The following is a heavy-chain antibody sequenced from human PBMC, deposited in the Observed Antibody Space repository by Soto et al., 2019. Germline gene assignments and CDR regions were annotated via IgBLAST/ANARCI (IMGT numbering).Heavy chain of an antibody. J-gene: IGHJ6*02. V-gene: IGHV1-69*13. D-gene: IGHD5-12*01. CDR2: IIPIFGTA. CDR1: GGTFSSYA. Sequence: SVKVSCKASGGTFSSYAISWVRQAPGQGLEWMGGIIPIFGTANYAQKFQGRVTITADESTSTAYMELSSLRSEDTAVYYCARAPFIVATSYYYYGMDVWGQGTTVTVSS. CDR3: ARAPFIVATSYYYYGMDV.